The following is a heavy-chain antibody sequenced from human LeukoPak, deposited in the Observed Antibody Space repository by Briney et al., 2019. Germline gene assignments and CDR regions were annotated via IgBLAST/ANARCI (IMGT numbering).Heavy chain of an antibody. CDR1: GFTFSIYA. CDR3: AKDRPNYYGSNGHYYRRDGDY. J-gene: IGHJ4*02. Sequence: PGGSLRLSCAASGFTFSIYAMSWVRQAPGKGLQWVPSITSSGDGTYHADSVKGRFTISRDNSENMLYLQMNSLRVEDTAVYFCAKDRPNYYGSNGHYYRRDGDYWGQGTLVTVSS. V-gene: IGHV3-23*01. D-gene: IGHD3-22*01. CDR2: ITSSGDGT.